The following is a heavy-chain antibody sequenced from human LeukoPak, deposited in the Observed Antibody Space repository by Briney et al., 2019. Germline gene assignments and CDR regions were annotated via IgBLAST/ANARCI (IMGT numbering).Heavy chain of an antibody. CDR2: INHSGST. CDR3: ARAARSSRHLDY. D-gene: IGHD6-13*01. Sequence: SETLSLTCAVYGGSFSGYYWSWIRQPPGKGLEWIGEINHSGSTNYNPSLKSRVTISVDTSKNQFSLKLSSVTAADTAVYYCARAARSSRHLDYWGQGTLVTVSS. V-gene: IGHV4-34*01. J-gene: IGHJ4*02. CDR1: GGSFSGYY.